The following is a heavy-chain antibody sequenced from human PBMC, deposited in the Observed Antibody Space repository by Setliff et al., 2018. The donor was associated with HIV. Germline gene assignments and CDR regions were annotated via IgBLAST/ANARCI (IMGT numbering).Heavy chain of an antibody. CDR1: GFTFSSYA. CDR3: AREAYCSSTSCSEFWWYFDY. CDR2: ISSNGGST. Sequence: GESLKISCAASGFTFSSYAMHWVRQAPGKGLEYVSAISSNGGSTYYADSVKGRFTISRDNSKNTLYLQMGSLRAEDMAVYYCAREAYCSSTSCSEFWWYFDYWGQGTLVTVSS. D-gene: IGHD2-2*01. J-gene: IGHJ4*02. V-gene: IGHV3-64*02.